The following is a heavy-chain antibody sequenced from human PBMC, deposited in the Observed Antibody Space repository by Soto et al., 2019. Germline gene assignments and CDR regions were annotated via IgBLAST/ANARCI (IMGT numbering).Heavy chain of an antibody. J-gene: IGHJ3*02. V-gene: IGHV3-33*01. Sequence: QVQLVESGGGVVQPGRSLRLSCAASGFTFSSYGMHWVRQAPGKGLEWVAVIWYDGSNKYYADSVKGRFTISRDNSTNPLYLQMNSLRAEDTAVYYCAGETTVKGFDIWGQGTMVTVSS. D-gene: IGHD4-17*01. CDR3: AGETTVKGFDI. CDR1: GFTFSSYG. CDR2: IWYDGSNK.